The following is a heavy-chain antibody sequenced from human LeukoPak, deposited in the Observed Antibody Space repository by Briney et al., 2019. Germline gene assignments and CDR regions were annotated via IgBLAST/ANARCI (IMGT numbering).Heavy chain of an antibody. V-gene: IGHV4-39*01. CDR1: GRPINSSNYY. CDR2: IYYSGNS. J-gene: IGHJ6*02. CDR3: ARLYYYSGLDV. Sequence: PSETLSHTCTVSGRPINSSNYYCRCIRQPPGKGLEWIGSIYYSGNSSYNPSLKSRVSISVDTSTNQFSLKLSSVTAADTAVYYCARLYYYSGLDVWGQGTTVTVSS.